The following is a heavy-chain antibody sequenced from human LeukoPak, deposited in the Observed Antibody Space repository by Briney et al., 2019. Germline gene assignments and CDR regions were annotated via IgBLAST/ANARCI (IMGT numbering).Heavy chain of an antibody. D-gene: IGHD2-2*01. J-gene: IGHJ4*02. Sequence: GGSLRLSCTASGFTFGDYAMGWFRQAPGKGLEWAGFIRSKPYGGTTENAASVKGRFTISRDDSKSIAYLQMNSLKTEDTAVYYCARGGVYCSSVSCSVDYWGQGILVTVSS. CDR2: IRSKPYGGTT. CDR1: GFTFGDYA. V-gene: IGHV3-49*03. CDR3: ARGGVYCSSVSCSVDY.